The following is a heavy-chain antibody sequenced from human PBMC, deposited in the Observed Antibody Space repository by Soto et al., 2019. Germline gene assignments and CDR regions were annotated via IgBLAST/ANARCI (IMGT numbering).Heavy chain of an antibody. V-gene: IGHV1-46*01. D-gene: IGHD2-15*01. Sequence: GASVKVSCKASGYTFTSYYMHWVRQAPGRGLEWMGIINPSGGSTSYAQKFQGRVTMTRDTSTSTVYMELSSLRSEDTAVYYCARSGSPVRYCSGGSCRYADYWGQGTLVTVSS. CDR3: ARSGSPVRYCSGGSCRYADY. CDR2: INPSGGST. CDR1: GYTFTSYY. J-gene: IGHJ4*02.